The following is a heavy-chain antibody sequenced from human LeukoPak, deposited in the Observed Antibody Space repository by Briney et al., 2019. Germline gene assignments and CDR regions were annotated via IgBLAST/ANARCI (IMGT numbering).Heavy chain of an antibody. CDR3: ARWGKTYYPGWAPFDP. V-gene: IGHV4-61*05. CDR2: IYYSGST. CDR1: GGSISTSFYY. D-gene: IGHD3-10*01. J-gene: IGHJ5*02. Sequence: PSETLSLTCTVSGGSISTSFYYWGWIRQPPGKGLEWIGYIYYSGSTNYNPSLKSRVTISVDTSKNQFSLKLSSVTAADTAVYYCARWGKTYYPGWAPFDPWGQGTLVTVSS.